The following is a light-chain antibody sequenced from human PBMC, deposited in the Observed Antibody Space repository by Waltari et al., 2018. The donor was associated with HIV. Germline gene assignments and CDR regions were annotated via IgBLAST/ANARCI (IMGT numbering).Light chain of an antibody. CDR2: AVS. J-gene: IGLJ3*02. Sequence: QSALTQPRSVSGSPGQSVTIPCTGTSSDVGGHHYVSWYQPRPGKAPKVIIYAVSNRPSGVSSRFSGSISGNTASLTISGLQAEDEGDYFCTSYISSSSPEFGGGTKVTVL. CDR1: SSDVGGHHY. V-gene: IGLV2-14*01. CDR3: TSYISSSSPE.